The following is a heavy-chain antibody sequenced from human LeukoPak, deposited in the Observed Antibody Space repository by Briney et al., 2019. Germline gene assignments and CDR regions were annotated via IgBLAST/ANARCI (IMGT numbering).Heavy chain of an antibody. J-gene: IGHJ5*02. Sequence: SETLSLTCTVSGGSVSSTNYYWTWIRQPAGKGLEWIGRIYTTGSPSYSPSLKSRVTISVDTSTNQFSLKLTSVSAADTAVYYCARARGTTTAGGVPPCFPPGGQEIRATVPS. D-gene: IGHD3-16*01. CDR1: GGSVSSTNYY. CDR3: ARARGTTTAGGVPPCFPP. CDR2: IYTTGSP. V-gene: IGHV4-61*02.